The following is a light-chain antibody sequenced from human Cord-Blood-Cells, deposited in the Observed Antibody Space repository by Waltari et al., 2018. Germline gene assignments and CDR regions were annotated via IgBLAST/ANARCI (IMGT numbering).Light chain of an antibody. V-gene: IGLV2-14*03. CDR2: DVS. Sequence: QSALTQPASVSGSPGQSITISCTGTSSDVGGYNYGSWYQHHPGKAPKLMIYDVSKRPSGVSTRFSGSKSGNTASLTISGLQAEDEADYYCSSYTSSSTYVFGTGTKVTVL. CDR1: SSDVGGYNY. CDR3: SSYTSSSTYV. J-gene: IGLJ1*01.